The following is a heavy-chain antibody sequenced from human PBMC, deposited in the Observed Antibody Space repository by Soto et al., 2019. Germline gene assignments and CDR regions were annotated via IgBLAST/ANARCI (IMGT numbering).Heavy chain of an antibody. D-gene: IGHD1-7*01. CDR1: GFSFTGHG. Sequence: QVLLVESGGGVVQPGSSLRLSCAASGFSFTGHGMHWVRQAPGKGLEWVALIYYDGSDEYYADSVKGRFSISRDNSKNMVYVQMDNLRVEDTAVYYCARARGTPASNIWPVPGTYFAFWGQGTLVTVSS. J-gene: IGHJ4*02. CDR2: IYYDGSDE. V-gene: IGHV3-33*01. CDR3: ARARGTPASNIWPVPGTYFAF.